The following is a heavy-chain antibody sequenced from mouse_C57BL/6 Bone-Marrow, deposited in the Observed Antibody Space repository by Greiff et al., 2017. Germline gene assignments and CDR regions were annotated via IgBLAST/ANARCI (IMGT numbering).Heavy chain of an antibody. D-gene: IGHD2-2*01. J-gene: IGHJ3*01. CDR2: IWSGGST. CDR1: GFSLTSYG. Sequence: VQLQQSGPGLVQPSQSLSITCTVSGFSLTSYGVHWVRQSPGKGLEWLGVIWSGGSTDYNAAFISRLSISKDNSKSQVFFKMNSLQADDTAIYYCARAGGGYDEGFAYWGQGTLVTVSA. V-gene: IGHV2-2*01. CDR3: ARAGGGYDEGFAY.